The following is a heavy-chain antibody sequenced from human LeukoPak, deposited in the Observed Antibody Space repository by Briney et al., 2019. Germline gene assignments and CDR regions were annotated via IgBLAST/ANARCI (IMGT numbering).Heavy chain of an antibody. V-gene: IGHV3-30*02. CDR3: AKAVPASYSSSWYGSEN. D-gene: IGHD6-13*01. CDR1: GFTFSSYG. Sequence: PGGSLRLSCAASGFTFSSYGMHWVRQAPGKGLEWVAFIRYDGSNKYYADSVKGRFTISRDNSKNTLYLQMNSLRAEDTAVYYCAKAVPASYSSSWYGSENWGQGTLVTASS. J-gene: IGHJ4*02. CDR2: IRYDGSNK.